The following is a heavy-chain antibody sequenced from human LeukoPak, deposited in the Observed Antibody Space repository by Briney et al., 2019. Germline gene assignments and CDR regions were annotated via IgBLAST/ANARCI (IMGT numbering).Heavy chain of an antibody. D-gene: IGHD3-10*01. CDR3: AKDGEGPYRPGGANDLDY. Sequence: PGGSLRLSCAASGFTFSSYGMHWVRQAPGKGLEWVAFIRYDGSNKYYADSVKGRFTISRDNSKNTLYLQMNSLRAEDTAVYYCAKDGEGPYRPGGANDLDYWGQGTLVTVSS. J-gene: IGHJ4*02. CDR2: IRYDGSNK. CDR1: GFTFSSYG. V-gene: IGHV3-30*02.